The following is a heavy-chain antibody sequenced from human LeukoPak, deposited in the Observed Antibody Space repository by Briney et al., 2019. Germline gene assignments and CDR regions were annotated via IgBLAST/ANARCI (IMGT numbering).Heavy chain of an antibody. CDR1: GFTFSSYA. J-gene: IGHJ6*03. D-gene: IGHD3-3*02. CDR2: ISGSGCST. CDR3: AKGSAHYWSGYQYDYYYYMDV. V-gene: IGHV3-23*01. Sequence: GGSLRLSCAASGFTFSSYAMSWVRQAPAKGLESFSVISGSGCSTYYADSVNGRFTISRDNSKNTLYLQMNSLRAEDTAIYYCAKGSAHYWSGYQYDYYYYMDVWGKGTTVTVSS.